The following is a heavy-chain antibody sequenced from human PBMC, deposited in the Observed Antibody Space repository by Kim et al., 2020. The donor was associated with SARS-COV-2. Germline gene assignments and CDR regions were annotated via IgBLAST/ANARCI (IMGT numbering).Heavy chain of an antibody. J-gene: IGHJ4*02. CDR1: GFTFSDYY. CDR2: ISSSSSYT. D-gene: IGHD6-13*01. CDR3: ARVREGGSSWYYFDY. V-gene: IGHV3-11*05. Sequence: GGSLRLSCAASGFTFSDYYMSWIRQAPGKGLEWFSYISSSSSYTNYADSVKGRFTISRDNAKNPLYLQLNSLRAEDTAVYYCARVREGGSSWYYFDYWGQGTLVTVSS.